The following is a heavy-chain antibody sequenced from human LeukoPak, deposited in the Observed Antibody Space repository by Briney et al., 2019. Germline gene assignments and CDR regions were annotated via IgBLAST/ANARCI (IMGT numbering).Heavy chain of an antibody. CDR3: ARDAPRGYSSSWYPGY. V-gene: IGHV3-21*01. CDR1: GFTFSSYS. D-gene: IGHD6-13*01. CDR2: ISSSSSYI. J-gene: IGHJ4*02. Sequence: GGSLRLSCAASGFTFSSYSMNWVRQAPGKGLEWVSSISSSSSYIYYADSVKGRFTISRDNAKNSLYLQMNSLRAEDTAVYYCARDAPRGYSSSWYPGYWGQGTLVTVSS.